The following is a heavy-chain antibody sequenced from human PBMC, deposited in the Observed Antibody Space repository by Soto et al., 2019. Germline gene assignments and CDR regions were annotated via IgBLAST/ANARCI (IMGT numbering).Heavy chain of an antibody. CDR3: ARGQRRGGSSGWSL. CDR1: GGPFSGYY. V-gene: IGHV4-34*01. Sequence: SETLSLTCAVHGESFSGYGGPFSGYYWSWIRQTPGKGLEWIGEINHRGGVNYKPSLKSRATISVDTSKNQFSLNLNSVTAADTAVYYCARGQRRGGSSGWSLWGQGTLVTVSS. D-gene: IGHD6-19*01. J-gene: IGHJ4*02. CDR2: INHRGGV.